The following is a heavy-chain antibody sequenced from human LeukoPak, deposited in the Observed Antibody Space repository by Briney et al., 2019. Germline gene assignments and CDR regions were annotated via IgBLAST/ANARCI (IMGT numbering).Heavy chain of an antibody. CDR1: GFTFSSYG. D-gene: IGHD1-26*01. J-gene: IGHJ6*02. V-gene: IGHV3-33*01. CDR3: ARSTTSIVGATFYGMDV. Sequence: GGSLRLSCAASGFTFSSYGMHWVRQAPGKGLEWVAVIWYDGSNKYYADSVKGRFTISRGNSKNTLYLQMNSLRAEDTAVYYCARSTTSIVGATFYGMDVWGQGTTVTVSS. CDR2: IWYDGSNK.